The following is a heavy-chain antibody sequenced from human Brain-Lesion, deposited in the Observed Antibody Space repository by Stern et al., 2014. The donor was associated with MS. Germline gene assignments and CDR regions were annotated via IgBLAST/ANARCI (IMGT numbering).Heavy chain of an antibody. Sequence: VQLVESGAEVKKPGASVKVSCKVSGYTITELSMHWVRQAPTKGLEWMGGFDPEDGETIYTQKVQGRVTMTEDTSTDTAYMELSSLRSEDTAVYYCATLSPGAGGNYYRHFDYWGQGTLVTVSS. J-gene: IGHJ4*02. CDR1: GYTITELS. D-gene: IGHD1-26*01. CDR3: ATLSPGAGGNYYRHFDY. V-gene: IGHV1-24*01. CDR2: FDPEDGET.